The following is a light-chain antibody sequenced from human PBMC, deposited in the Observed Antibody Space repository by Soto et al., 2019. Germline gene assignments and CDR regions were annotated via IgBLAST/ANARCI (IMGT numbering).Light chain of an antibody. J-gene: IGKJ3*01. CDR2: DAS. Sequence: EIVLTQSPATLSLSPGERATLSCRASQSVSSYLAWYPQKPGQAPRLLIYDASNRATGIPARFSGSGSGTDVTLTISSREPEDCAVYYCQQRSHWPFTFGPGTKVDIK. CDR3: QQRSHWPFT. V-gene: IGKV3-11*01. CDR1: QSVSSY.